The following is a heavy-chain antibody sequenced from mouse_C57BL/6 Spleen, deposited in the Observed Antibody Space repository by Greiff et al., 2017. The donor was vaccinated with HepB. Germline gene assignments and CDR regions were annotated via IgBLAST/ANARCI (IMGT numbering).Heavy chain of an antibody. D-gene: IGHD1-1*01. CDR2: ISSGSSTI. CDR1: GFTFSDYG. J-gene: IGHJ2*01. Sequence: EVQLVESGGGLVKPGGSLKLSCAASGFTFSDYGMHWVRQAPEKGLEWVAYISSGSSTIYYADTVKGRFTISRDNAKNTLFLQMTSLRSEDTAMYYCARATTVVATSDYFDYWGQGTTLTVSS. CDR3: ARATTVVATSDYFDY. V-gene: IGHV5-17*01.